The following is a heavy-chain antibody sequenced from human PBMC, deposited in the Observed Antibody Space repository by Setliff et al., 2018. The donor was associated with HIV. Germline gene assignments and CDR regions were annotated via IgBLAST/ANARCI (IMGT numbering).Heavy chain of an antibody. CDR1: GGSISSYY. D-gene: IGHD3-10*01. CDR2: IYSSGST. CDR3: ARHGLAPYGSGSFFFDS. V-gene: IGHV4-4*09. Sequence: SETLSLTCTVSGGSISSYYWSWIRQPPGKGLEWIGNIYSSGSTNYNPSLKSRVTISVDTSKNQFSLKLTSVTATDTAVYYCARHGLAPYGSGSFFFDSWGRGTLVTVSS. J-gene: IGHJ4*02.